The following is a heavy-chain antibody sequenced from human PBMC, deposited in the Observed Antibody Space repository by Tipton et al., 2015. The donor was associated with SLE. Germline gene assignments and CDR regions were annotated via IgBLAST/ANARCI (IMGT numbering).Heavy chain of an antibody. J-gene: IGHJ3*02. CDR3: ARDPKTPDAFDI. Sequence: LRLSCTVSGGSISSSSYYWGWIRQPPGKGLEWIGSIYYSGSTYYNPSLKSRVTISVDTSKNQFSLKLSSVTAADTAVYYCARDPKTPDAFDIWGQGTMVTVSS. D-gene: IGHD2-15*01. CDR2: IYYSGST. V-gene: IGHV4-39*07. CDR1: GGSISSSSYY.